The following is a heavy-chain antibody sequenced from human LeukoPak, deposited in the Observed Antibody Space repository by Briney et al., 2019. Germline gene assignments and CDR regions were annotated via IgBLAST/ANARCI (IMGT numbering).Heavy chain of an antibody. CDR2: ISSSGGST. J-gene: IGHJ4*02. D-gene: IGHD3/OR15-3a*01. CDR3: AKVRTGHYFDY. CDR1: GFTFSNYA. Sequence: GGSLRLSCAASGFTFSNYAMSWVRQAPGKGLEWVSSISSSGGSTYYADSVKGQFTISRDSSKNTLYLQMNSLRAEDTAVYCCAKVRTGHYFDYWGQGTLVTVSS. V-gene: IGHV3-23*01.